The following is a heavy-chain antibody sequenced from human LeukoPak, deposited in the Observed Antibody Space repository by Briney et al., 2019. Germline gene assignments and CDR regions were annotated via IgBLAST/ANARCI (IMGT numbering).Heavy chain of an antibody. Sequence: ASVKVSCKASGYTFINNWMHWVRQAPGQGLEWIGLINPTGTGTLYAQKFQGRVTMTRDTSISTAYMDMSSLRSDDTAVYYCARNLWFGESSDAFDMWGQGTMVTVSS. D-gene: IGHD3-10*01. CDR1: GYTFINNW. CDR3: ARNLWFGESSDAFDM. CDR2: INPTGTGT. V-gene: IGHV1-46*01. J-gene: IGHJ3*02.